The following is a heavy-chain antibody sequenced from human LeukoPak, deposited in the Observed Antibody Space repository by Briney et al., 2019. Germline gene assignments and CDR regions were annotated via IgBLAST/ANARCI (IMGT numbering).Heavy chain of an antibody. CDR3: AKAYDYVWGSPDY. J-gene: IGHJ4*02. D-gene: IGHD3-16*01. CDR1: GFTFDDYA. V-gene: IGHV3-9*01. CDR2: ISWNSGSI. Sequence: GGSLRLSCAASGFTFDDYAMHWVRQAPGKGLEWVSGISWNSGSIGYADSVKGRFTISRDNAKNSLYLQMNSLRAEDTALYYCAKAYDYVWGSPDYWGQGTLVTVSS.